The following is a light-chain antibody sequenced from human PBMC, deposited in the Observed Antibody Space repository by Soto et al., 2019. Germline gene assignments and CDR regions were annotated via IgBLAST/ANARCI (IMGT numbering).Light chain of an antibody. CDR3: TSYTNTNTVV. V-gene: IGLV2-14*03. CDR2: NVN. Sequence: QSVLTRVASVSGSPGQSITISCTGTSGDVGGYDYVSWYQQHPGKAPKLMIYNVNYRPSGVSNRFSGSKSGNTASLTISGLQAEDDASYYCTSYTNTNTVVFGAGTMVTVL. CDR1: SGDVGGYDY. J-gene: IGLJ2*01.